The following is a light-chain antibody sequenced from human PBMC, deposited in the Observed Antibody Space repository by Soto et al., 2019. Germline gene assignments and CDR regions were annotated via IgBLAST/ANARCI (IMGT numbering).Light chain of an antibody. J-gene: IGLJ2*01. Sequence: QSALTQPASVSGSPGQSITISCTGSNNDIGGYNSVSWYQQHPDKAPKLLIFGVTNRPSGVSDRFSGSKSGNTASLTISGLQAEDEADYYCSSFTISRNTVIFGGGTQLTVL. V-gene: IGLV2-14*01. CDR1: NNDIGGYNS. CDR2: GVT. CDR3: SSFTISRNTVI.